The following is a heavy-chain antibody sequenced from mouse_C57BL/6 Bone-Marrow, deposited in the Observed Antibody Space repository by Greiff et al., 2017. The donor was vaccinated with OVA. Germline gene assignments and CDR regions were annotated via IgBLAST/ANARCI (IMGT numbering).Heavy chain of an antibody. CDR3: ARWWLLRFFYAMDY. J-gene: IGHJ4*01. CDR2: ICTGSGCT. D-gene: IGHD2-3*01. CDR1: GYTFTSYW. V-gene: IGHV1-55*01. Sequence: QVQLQQPGAELVKPGASVKLSCKASGYTFTSYWITWVRQRPGQGLEWMGDICTGSGCTNSKEKFKSRATLTVDTSSSTAYMQLSSLTSEDSAVYYCARWWLLRFFYAMDYWGQGTSVTVSS.